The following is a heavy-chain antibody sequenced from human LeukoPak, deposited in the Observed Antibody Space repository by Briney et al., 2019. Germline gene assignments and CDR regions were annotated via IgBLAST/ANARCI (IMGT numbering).Heavy chain of an antibody. J-gene: IGHJ5*02. CDR2: IYYSGST. Sequence: SETLSLTCTVSGGSISSGDYYWSWIRQPPGKGLEWIGYIYYSGSTYYNPSLKSRVTISVDTSKNQFSLKLSSVTAADTAVYYCARGNGGNRRGFDPWGQGTLVTVSS. V-gene: IGHV4-30-4*02. D-gene: IGHD4-23*01. CDR3: ARGNGGNRRGFDP. CDR1: GGSISSGDYY.